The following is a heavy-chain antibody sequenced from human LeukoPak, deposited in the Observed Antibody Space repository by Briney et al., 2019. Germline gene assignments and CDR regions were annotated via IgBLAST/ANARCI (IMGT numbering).Heavy chain of an antibody. Sequence: GGSLRLSCAASRFTFSSYSMNWVRQAPGKGLEWVSSISSSSSYIYYADSVKGRFTISRDNAKNSLYLQMNSLRAEDTAVYYCARDGRRGYDFWSSFDYWGQGTLVTVSS. CDR3: ARDGRRGYDFWSSFDY. CDR2: ISSSSSYI. D-gene: IGHD3-3*01. CDR1: RFTFSSYS. V-gene: IGHV3-21*01. J-gene: IGHJ4*02.